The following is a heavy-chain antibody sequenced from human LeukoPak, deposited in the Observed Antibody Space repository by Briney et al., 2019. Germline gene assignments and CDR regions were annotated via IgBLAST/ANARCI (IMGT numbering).Heavy chain of an antibody. J-gene: IGHJ3*02. D-gene: IGHD1-14*01. CDR2: MNPNSGNT. CDR1: GYTFTSYD. V-gene: IGHV1-8*01. CDR3: ARAMTTLMAFDI. Sequence: ASVKVSCKASGYTFTSYDINWVRQATGQGLEWMGWMNPNSGNTGYAQKFQGRVTMTRNTSISTAYMELSSLRSEDTAVYYCARAMTTLMAFDIWGQGTMVTVSS.